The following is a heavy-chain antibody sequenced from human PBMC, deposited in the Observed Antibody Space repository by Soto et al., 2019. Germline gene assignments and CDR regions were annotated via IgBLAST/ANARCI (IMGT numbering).Heavy chain of an antibody. CDR2: VSPYNGNT. CDR3: ARSTDYYYDSRGYLYLFY. CDR1: AYTFSNYA. V-gene: IGHV1-18*04. D-gene: IGHD3-22*01. Sequence: ASVKVSCKASAYTFSNYAFSWVRQAPGQGLEWMGWVSPYNGNTNYAQRLQGRVSMTADTSTSTAYMELRSLRFDDTAVYYCARSTDYYYDSRGYLYLFYWGQGTLVTVSS. J-gene: IGHJ4*02.